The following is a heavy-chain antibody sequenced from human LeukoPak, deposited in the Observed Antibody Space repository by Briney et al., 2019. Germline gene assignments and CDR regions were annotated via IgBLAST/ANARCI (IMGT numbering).Heavy chain of an antibody. Sequence: GGSLRLSCAASGFTFSSYSMNWVRQAPGKGLEWVSAIGGSGGSTYYADSVEGRFTISRDNSKNTLYLQMNSLRAEDTAVYYCAKGLATRGDSSMVDYWGQGTLVTVSS. J-gene: IGHJ4*02. CDR2: IGGSGGST. D-gene: IGHD6-13*01. CDR1: GFTFSSYS. CDR3: AKGLATRGDSSMVDY. V-gene: IGHV3-23*01.